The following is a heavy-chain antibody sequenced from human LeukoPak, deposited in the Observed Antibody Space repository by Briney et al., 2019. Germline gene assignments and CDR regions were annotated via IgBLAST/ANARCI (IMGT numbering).Heavy chain of an antibody. Sequence: SETLSLTCTVSGGSISSSSYYWGWIRQPPGKGLEWIGSIYYSGSTYYNPSLKSRDTISVDTSKNQFSLKLSSVTAADTAVYYCARQGWNDVLYADYWGQGTLVTVSS. CDR3: ARQGWNDVLYADY. CDR1: GGSISSSSYY. CDR2: IYYSGST. D-gene: IGHD1-1*01. V-gene: IGHV4-39*01. J-gene: IGHJ4*02.